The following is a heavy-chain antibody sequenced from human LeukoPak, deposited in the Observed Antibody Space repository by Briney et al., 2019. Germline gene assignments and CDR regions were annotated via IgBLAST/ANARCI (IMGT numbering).Heavy chain of an antibody. CDR2: ISNDGSRK. CDR1: GFTFSRHG. J-gene: IGHJ4*02. V-gene: IGHV3-30*03. D-gene: IGHD3-3*01. CDR3: TRDRAWNYFDY. Sequence: GGSLRLSCAPSGFTFSRHGMHWVRQAPGKGLEWVAIISNDGSRKYYAHSVEGRFTISRDNSKNTLYLQMDSLRAEDTAVYYCTRDRAWNYFDYWGQGTLVTVSS.